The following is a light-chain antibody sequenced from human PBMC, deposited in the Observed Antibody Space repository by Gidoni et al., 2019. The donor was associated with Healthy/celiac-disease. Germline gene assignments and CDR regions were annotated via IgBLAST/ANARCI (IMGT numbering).Light chain of an antibody. V-gene: IGLV2-14*01. J-gene: IGLJ1*01. CDR1: SSDVGGYNY. Sequence: QSALTPPAPVSGSPGQSITISCTGTSSDVGGYNYVSWYQQHPGKAPKLMIYDVSNRPSGVSNRFSGSKSGNTASLTISGLQAEDEADYYCSSYTSSSTFYVFGTGTKVTVL. CDR3: SSYTSSSTFYV. CDR2: DVS.